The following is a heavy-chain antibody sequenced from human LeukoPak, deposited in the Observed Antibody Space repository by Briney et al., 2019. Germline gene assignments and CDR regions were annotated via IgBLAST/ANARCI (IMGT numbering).Heavy chain of an antibody. V-gene: IGHV3-74*01. Sequence: GGALRLSCAGSGFIFNNYAMHVGRQAPGKGLGWVSSINNDGSSTIYSDSVKGRFTFSRDNAETTLFLEMSSLRVEDTAVYYCVRERNNFWSGHHSIFDSWGQGTLVTVSS. CDR3: VRERNNFWSGHHSIFDS. CDR2: INNDGSST. D-gene: IGHD3-3*01. CDR1: GFIFNNYA. J-gene: IGHJ4*02.